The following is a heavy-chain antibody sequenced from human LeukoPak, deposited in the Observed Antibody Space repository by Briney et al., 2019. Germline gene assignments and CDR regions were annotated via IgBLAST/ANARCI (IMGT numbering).Heavy chain of an antibody. CDR3: AKDYVMVRGVIAGRYFDY. CDR1: GFTFSSYA. V-gene: IGHV3-23*01. D-gene: IGHD3-10*01. CDR2: ISGSGGST. Sequence: GGSLRLSCAASGFTFSSYAMSWVRQARGKGLEWVSAISGSGGSTYYADSVKGRFTISRDNSKNTLYLQMNSLRAEDTAVYYCAKDYVMVRGVIAGRYFDYWGQGTLVTVSS. J-gene: IGHJ4*02.